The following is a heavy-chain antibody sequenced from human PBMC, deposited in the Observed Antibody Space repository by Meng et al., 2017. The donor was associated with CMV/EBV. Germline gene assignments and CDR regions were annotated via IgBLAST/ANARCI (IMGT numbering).Heavy chain of an antibody. V-gene: IGHV4-39*07. CDR2: IYYSGST. Sequence: SETLSLTCTVSGGSISSSSYYWGWIRQPPGKGLEWIGSIYYSGSTYYNPSLKSRVTISVDTSKNQFSLKLSSVTAADTAVYYCARDNGPRPGRPYYYYGMDVWGQGTTVTVSS. CDR3: ARDNGPRPGRPYYYYGMDV. D-gene: IGHD6-6*01. J-gene: IGHJ6*02. CDR1: GGSISSSSYY.